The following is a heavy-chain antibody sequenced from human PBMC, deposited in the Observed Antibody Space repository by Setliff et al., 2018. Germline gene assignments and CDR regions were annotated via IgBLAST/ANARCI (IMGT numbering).Heavy chain of an antibody. CDR3: ARVGGADYYDSSGYYFLKQYYFDY. D-gene: IGHD3-22*01. V-gene: IGHV4-39*07. CDR1: GGSISSSSYY. Sequence: SETLSLTCTVSGGSISSSSYYWGWIRQPPGKGLEWIGSIYYSGSTYYNPSLKSRVTISVDTSKNQFSLKLSSVTAADTAVYYCARVGGADYYDSSGYYFLKQYYFDYWGQGTLVTVSS. J-gene: IGHJ4*02. CDR2: IYYSGST.